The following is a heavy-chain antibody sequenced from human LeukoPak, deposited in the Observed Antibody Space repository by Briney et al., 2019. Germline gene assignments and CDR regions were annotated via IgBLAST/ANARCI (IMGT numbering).Heavy chain of an antibody. V-gene: IGHV3-30*03. CDR2: ISYDENNK. CDR1: GFTFSSYG. J-gene: IGHJ4*03. D-gene: IGHD3-10*01. Sequence: GRSLRLSCAASGFTFSSYGIHWVRQAPGKGLEWVAHISYDENNKFYADSVKGRFTISRDNSKNTLYLQMNSLRPEHTAVYYGAIEDHESGTYRRFDYRGQGALVTVSS. CDR3: AIEDHESGTYRRFDY.